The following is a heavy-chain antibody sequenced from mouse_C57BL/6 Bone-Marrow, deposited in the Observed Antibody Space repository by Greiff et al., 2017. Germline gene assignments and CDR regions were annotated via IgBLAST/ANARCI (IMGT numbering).Heavy chain of an antibody. CDR2: INPSNGGT. J-gene: IGHJ2*01. Sequence: QVQLQQPGTELVKPGASVKLSCKASGYTFTSYWMHWVKQRPGQGLEWIGNINPSNGGTNYNEKFKSKATLTVDKSSSTAYMQLSSLTSEDSAVYCCARSGVYYYGVDYWGQGTTLTVSS. V-gene: IGHV1-53*01. CDR1: GYTFTSYW. CDR3: ARSGVYYYGVDY. D-gene: IGHD1-1*01.